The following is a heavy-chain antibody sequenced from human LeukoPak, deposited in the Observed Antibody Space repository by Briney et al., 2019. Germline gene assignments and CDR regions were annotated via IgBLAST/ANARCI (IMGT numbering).Heavy chain of an antibody. CDR2: MNLNSGYA. J-gene: IGHJ4*02. Sequence: ASVKVSCKASGYTFTSYDIIWVPQAPGQGLEWMGWMNLNSGYAGSAQKFQGRVTMTSDTSISTAYMELSSLRSEDTAVYYCARNYLGLSYWGQGTLVTVSS. D-gene: IGHD7-27*01. CDR3: ARNYLGLSY. CDR1: GYTFTSYD. V-gene: IGHV1-8*01.